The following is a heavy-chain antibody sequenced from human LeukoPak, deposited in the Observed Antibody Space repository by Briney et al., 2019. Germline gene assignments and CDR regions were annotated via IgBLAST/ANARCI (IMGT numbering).Heavy chain of an antibody. CDR1: GFTFSSYW. J-gene: IGHJ4*02. V-gene: IGHV3-74*01. Sequence: GGSLRLSCAASGFTFSSYWMNWVRQAPGKGLVWVSRIASDGSSTTYADSVKGRFSISRDNAKNTLYLQMNSLRAEDTAVYYCARDGSYEHFDYWGQGTLVTVSS. D-gene: IGHD1-26*01. CDR2: IASDGSST. CDR3: ARDGSYEHFDY.